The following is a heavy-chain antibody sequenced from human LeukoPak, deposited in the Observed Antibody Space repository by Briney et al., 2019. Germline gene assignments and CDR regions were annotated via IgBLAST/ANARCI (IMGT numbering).Heavy chain of an antibody. CDR1: GFTFSSYW. J-gene: IGHJ4*02. V-gene: IGHV3-74*01. CDR2: INSDGSTT. CDR3: ARDGYYDSSGYDY. Sequence: GSLRLSCAASGFTFSSYWMHWVRQAPGKGLVWVSNINSDGSTTTYADSVKGRFTISRDNAKNSLYLQMNSLRAEDTAVYYCARDGYYDSSGYDYWGQGTLVTVSS. D-gene: IGHD3-22*01.